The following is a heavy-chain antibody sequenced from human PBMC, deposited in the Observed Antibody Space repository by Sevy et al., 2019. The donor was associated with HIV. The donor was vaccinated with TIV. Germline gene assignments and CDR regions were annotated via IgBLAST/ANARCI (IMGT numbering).Heavy chain of an antibody. D-gene: IGHD3-16*01. CDR1: GFTFSSYG. Sequence: GGSLRLSCAASGFTFSSYGMHWVRQAPGKGLEWVAVIWFDGSNTYYADSVKGRFTISRDIAKNTLHLQMNSLRAEDTAVYYCARDLEFYDYGDFGPAFMPDYWGQGTLVTVSS. V-gene: IGHV3-33*01. J-gene: IGHJ4*02. CDR2: IWFDGSNT. CDR3: ARDLEFYDYGDFGPAFMPDY.